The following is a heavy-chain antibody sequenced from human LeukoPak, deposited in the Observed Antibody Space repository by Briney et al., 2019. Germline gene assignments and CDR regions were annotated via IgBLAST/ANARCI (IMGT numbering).Heavy chain of an antibody. CDR3: ARDGVEMATILSGYFDY. Sequence: GGSLRLSCAASGFTFSSYAMHWVRQAPGKGLEWVAVISYDGSNKYYADSVKGRFTISRDNSKNTLYLQMNSLRAEDTAVYYCARDGVEMATILSGYFDYWGQGTLVTVSS. D-gene: IGHD5-24*01. V-gene: IGHV3-30*04. J-gene: IGHJ4*02. CDR2: ISYDGSNK. CDR1: GFTFSSYA.